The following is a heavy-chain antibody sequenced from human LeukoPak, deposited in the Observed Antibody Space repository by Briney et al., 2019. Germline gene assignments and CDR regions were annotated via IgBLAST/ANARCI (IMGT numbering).Heavy chain of an antibody. D-gene: IGHD5-18*01. CDR3: ARDHRTESDGYFVNELWYFDL. Sequence: YAQKFQGRVTISRDTGASTVYMELSSLRSEDTAVYYCARDHRTESDGYFVNELWYFDLWGRGTLVTVSS. J-gene: IGHJ2*01. V-gene: IGHV1-3*01.